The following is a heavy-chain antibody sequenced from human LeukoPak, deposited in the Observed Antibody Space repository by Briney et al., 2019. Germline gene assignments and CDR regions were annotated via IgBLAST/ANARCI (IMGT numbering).Heavy chain of an antibody. CDR3: ARGRDGYNYVY. J-gene: IGHJ4*02. Sequence: ASVKVSCKASGYTFTGYYMHWVRQAPGQGLEWMGWINPNSGGTNYAQEFQGRVTMTRDTSISTAYMELSRLRSDDTAVYYCARGRDGYNYVYWGQGTLVTVSS. V-gene: IGHV1-2*02. D-gene: IGHD5-24*01. CDR2: INPNSGGT. CDR1: GYTFTGYY.